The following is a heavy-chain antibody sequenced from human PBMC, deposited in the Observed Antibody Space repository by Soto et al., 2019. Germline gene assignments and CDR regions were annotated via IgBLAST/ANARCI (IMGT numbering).Heavy chain of an antibody. CDR2: INSDGSST. J-gene: IGHJ6*02. CDR3: ASLPNGYYYYYGMDV. V-gene: IGHV3-74*01. D-gene: IGHD2-8*01. Sequence: GGSLSLSCAAPGFTFSSYWMHWVRQAPGKGLVWVSRINSDGSSTSYADSVKGRFTISRDNAKNTLYLQMNSLRAEDTAVYYRASLPNGYYYYYGMDVWGQGTTVTVSS. CDR1: GFTFSSYW.